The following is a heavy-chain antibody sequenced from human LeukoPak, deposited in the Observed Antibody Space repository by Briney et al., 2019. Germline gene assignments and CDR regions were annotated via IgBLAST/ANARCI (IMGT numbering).Heavy chain of an antibody. V-gene: IGHV1-46*01. CDR3: ARGGYSYGNHPFDY. D-gene: IGHD5-18*01. Sequence: EASVKVSCKASGYTFTSYYMHWVRQAPGQGLEWMGKIDPSGGSTRYAQKFQGRVNMTRDISTSTVYMELSSLRSEDTAVYYCARGGYSYGNHPFDYWGQGTLVTVSS. J-gene: IGHJ4*02. CDR1: GYTFTSYY. CDR2: IDPSGGST.